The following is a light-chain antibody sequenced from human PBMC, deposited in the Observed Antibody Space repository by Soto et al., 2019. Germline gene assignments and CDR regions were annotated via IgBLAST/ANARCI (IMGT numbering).Light chain of an antibody. CDR2: DTS. V-gene: IGKV3-11*01. CDR1: QSVRSY. Sequence: EIVLTQSPATLSLSPGERATLSYRASQSVRSYLAWYQQKPGQAPRLLIYDTSNRATGIPARFSGSGSGTDFTLTISSLEPEDFAVYYCQQRINWPLTFGGGTKVDIK. CDR3: QQRINWPLT. J-gene: IGKJ4*01.